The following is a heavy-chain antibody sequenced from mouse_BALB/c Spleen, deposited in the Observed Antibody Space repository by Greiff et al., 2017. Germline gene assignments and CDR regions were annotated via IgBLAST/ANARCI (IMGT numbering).Heavy chain of an antibody. CDR1: GYSITSGYY. CDR2: ISYDGSN. J-gene: IGHJ3*01. Sequence: EVQLQQSGPGLVKPSQSLSLTCSVTGYSITSGYYWNWIRQFPGNKLEWMGYISYDGSNNYNPSLKNRISITRDTSKNQFFLKLNSVTTEDTATYYCARDHGNYEFAYWGQGTLVTVSA. D-gene: IGHD2-1*01. CDR3: ARDHGNYEFAY. V-gene: IGHV3-6*02.